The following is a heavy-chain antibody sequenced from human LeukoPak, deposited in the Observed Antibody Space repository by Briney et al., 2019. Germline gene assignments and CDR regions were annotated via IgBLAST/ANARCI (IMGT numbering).Heavy chain of an antibody. V-gene: IGHV3-23*01. CDR2: ISGSGGST. CDR1: GFTFSSYA. CDR3: ARGSGYNPSMFDY. Sequence: GGSLRLSCAASGFTFSSYAMSWVRQAPGKGLEWVSAISGSGGSTYYADSVKGRFTIPRDNSKNTLYLQMNSLRAEDTAIYYCARGSGYNPSMFDYWGQGTLVTVSS. J-gene: IGHJ4*02. D-gene: IGHD3-3*01.